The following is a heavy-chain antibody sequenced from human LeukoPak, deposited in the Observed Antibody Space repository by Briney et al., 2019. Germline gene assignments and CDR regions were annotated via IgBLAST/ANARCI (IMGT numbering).Heavy chain of an antibody. Sequence: GGSLRLSCAASGFTFSNYAMSWVRQAPGKGLEWVSSGSASSTYYADSVKGRFTISRDNSKNTLYLQMNSLRAEDTAVYYCAINLLDDTAMDYWGQGTLVTVSS. CDR3: AINLLDDTAMDY. CDR2: GSASST. V-gene: IGHV3-23*01. J-gene: IGHJ4*02. CDR1: GFTFSNYA. D-gene: IGHD5-18*01.